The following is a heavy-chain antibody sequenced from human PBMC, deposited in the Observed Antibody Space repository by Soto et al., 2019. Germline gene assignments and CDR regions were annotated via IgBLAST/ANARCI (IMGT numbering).Heavy chain of an antibody. Sequence: QLVQSGAEVKKPGASVKVSCQVSGGTFSTYGITWLRQAPGQGLEWMGRIIPILDTTDYLQKFQGRVTSTEDRPNNTAYMELSSLISEDTALYYCARGAVGDGAERDFDVWDQKKMVTVSS. V-gene: IGHV1-69*08. J-gene: IGHJ3*01. CDR1: GGTFSTYG. CDR3: ARGAVGDGAERDFDV. CDR2: IIPILDTT. D-gene: IGHD2-21*01.